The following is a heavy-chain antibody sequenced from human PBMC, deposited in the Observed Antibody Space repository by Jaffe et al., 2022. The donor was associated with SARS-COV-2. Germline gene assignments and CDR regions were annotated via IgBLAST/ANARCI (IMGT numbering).Heavy chain of an antibody. J-gene: IGHJ4*02. CDR3: TRAPVEISSGYYYEEGYYFDY. Sequence: EVQLVESGGGLVKPGRSLRLSCTASGFTFGDYAMSWFRQAPGKGLEWVGFIRSKAYGGTTEYAASVKGRFTISRDDSKSIAYLQMNSLKTEDTAVYYCTRAPVEISSGYYYEEGYYFDYWGQGTLVTVSS. V-gene: IGHV3-49*05. CDR2: IRSKAYGGTT. D-gene: IGHD3-22*01. CDR1: GFTFGDYA.